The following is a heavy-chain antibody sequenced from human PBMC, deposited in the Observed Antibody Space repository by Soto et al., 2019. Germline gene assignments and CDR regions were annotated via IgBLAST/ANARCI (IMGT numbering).Heavy chain of an antibody. CDR3: TRGIWTMTGGAYYFAN. CDR1: GYTFTSYD. V-gene: IGHV1-8*01. CDR2: MNPNSGNT. Sequence: GASVKVSCKASGYTFTSYDINWVRQATGQGLEWMGWMNPNSGNTGYAQKFQGRVTMTRNTSISTAYMELSSLTSEDTAVYYCTRGIWTMTGGAYYFANGGQGTLVTVSS. D-gene: IGHD3-22*01. J-gene: IGHJ4*02.